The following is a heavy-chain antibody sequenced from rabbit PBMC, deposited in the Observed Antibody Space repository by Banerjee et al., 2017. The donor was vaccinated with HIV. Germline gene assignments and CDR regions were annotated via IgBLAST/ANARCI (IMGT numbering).Heavy chain of an antibody. CDR2: INTSSGNT. CDR1: GFDISSYH. V-gene: IGHV1S45*01. J-gene: IGHJ4*01. CDR3: ARAGSGYRQFDL. D-gene: IGHD8-1*01. Sequence: QEPLKESGGGLVTPGGNLTLTCTASGFDISSYHMCWVRQAPGKGLEWIACINTSSGNTVYASWAKGRFTISKTSSTTVTLQMTSLTAADTATYFCARAGSGYRQFDLWGPGTLVTVS.